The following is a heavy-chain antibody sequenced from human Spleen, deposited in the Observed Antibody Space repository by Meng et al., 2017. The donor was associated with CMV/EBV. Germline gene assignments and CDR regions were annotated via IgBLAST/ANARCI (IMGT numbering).Heavy chain of an antibody. CDR3: ARDNSAKWFDP. J-gene: IGHJ5*02. Sequence: SCKAAGNTFTDYYMHWVRQTPGQGLEWMGWINPKSGGTDYAQKFQGRVTLTRDTSITTAYMDLSSLRSDDTAMYYCARDNSAKWFDPWGQGTLVTVSS. D-gene: IGHD4-11*01. CDR1: GNTFTDYY. CDR2: INPKSGGT. V-gene: IGHV1-2*02.